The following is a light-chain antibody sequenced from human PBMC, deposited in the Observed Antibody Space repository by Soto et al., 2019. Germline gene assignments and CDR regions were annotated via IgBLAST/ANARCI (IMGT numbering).Light chain of an antibody. CDR2: DAS. Sequence: ALAQPASVSGSPGQSITISCTGTSSDVGGYNYVSWYQQHPGKAPKLMIYDASNRPSGVSNRFSGSKSGNTASLTISGLQAEDEADYYCSSYTSSRTRVFGTGTKVTVL. J-gene: IGLJ1*01. V-gene: IGLV2-14*01. CDR3: SSYTSSRTRV. CDR1: SSDVGGYNY.